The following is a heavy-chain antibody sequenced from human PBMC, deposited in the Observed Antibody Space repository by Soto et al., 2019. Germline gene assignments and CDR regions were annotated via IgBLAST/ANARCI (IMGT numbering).Heavy chain of an antibody. J-gene: IGHJ4*02. D-gene: IGHD3-3*01. CDR3: ARGERFLEWPKGFDY. CDR2: IKQDGSEK. Sequence: GGSLRLSCAASGFTFSSYWMSWVRQAPGKGLEWVANIKQDGSEKYYVDSVKGRCTISRDNAKNSLYLQMNSLRAEDTAVYYCARGERFLEWPKGFDYWGQGTLVTVSS. V-gene: IGHV3-7*01. CDR1: GFTFSSYW.